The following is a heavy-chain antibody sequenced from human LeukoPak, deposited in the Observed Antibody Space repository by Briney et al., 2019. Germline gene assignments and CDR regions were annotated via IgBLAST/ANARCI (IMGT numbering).Heavy chain of an antibody. CDR3: ASDSHYYDSSGTQFSRLDC. CDR2: ISSRLSTI. J-gene: IGHJ4*02. D-gene: IGHD3-22*01. V-gene: IGHV3-48*03. CDR1: GFTFSSYE. Sequence: GGSLRLSCAAPGFTFSSYEMNWARQAPGKGLKWVSYISSRLSTIYCADPGTGRLTSARDNATNSVYLQMNSLRGEDTAVYYCASDSHYYDSSGTQFSRLDCWGQGPLVTVSS.